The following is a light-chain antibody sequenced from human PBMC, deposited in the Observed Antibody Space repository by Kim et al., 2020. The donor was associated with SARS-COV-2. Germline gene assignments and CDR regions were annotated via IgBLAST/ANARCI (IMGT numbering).Light chain of an antibody. J-gene: IGLJ2*01. CDR1: SLRSYY. CDR3: NSRGSNDNVL. CDR2: GKN. Sequence: VVVGQILMITCQGDSLRSYYATWYQQKPGQAPIVVIYGKNKRPSGIPDLFSGSSSGDTASLTITGTQAGDEADYYCNSRGSNDNVLFGGGTKLTVL. V-gene: IGLV3-19*01.